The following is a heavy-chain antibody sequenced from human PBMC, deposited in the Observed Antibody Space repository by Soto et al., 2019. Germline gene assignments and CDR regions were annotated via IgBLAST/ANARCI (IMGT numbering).Heavy chain of an antibody. Sequence: SETLSLTCAVSGGSFSFYYWSWIRQPPGKELEWIGEINHSGSTNYNSSLKSRVTISVDTSKNQFSLKLSSVTAADTAVYYCAARFYDSSGYYLFYFDSWGQGTLVTVSS. CDR2: INHSGST. D-gene: IGHD3-22*01. V-gene: IGHV4-34*01. CDR1: GGSFSFYY. CDR3: AARFYDSSGYYLFYFDS. J-gene: IGHJ4*02.